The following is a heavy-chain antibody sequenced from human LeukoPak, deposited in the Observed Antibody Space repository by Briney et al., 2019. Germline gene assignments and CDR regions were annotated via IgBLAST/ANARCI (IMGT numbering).Heavy chain of an antibody. CDR1: GYTFTGYY. V-gene: IGHV1-2*02. J-gene: IGHJ4*02. Sequence: KXSFKASGYTFTGYYIHWVRQAPGXGLEWMGWINSNSGATNYAQKFQGRVTMTRDRSISTAYMELTRLGSDDTAVYYCARDGSLGYWGQGTLVTVSS. CDR3: ARDGSLGY. CDR2: INSNSGAT. D-gene: IGHD5-12*01.